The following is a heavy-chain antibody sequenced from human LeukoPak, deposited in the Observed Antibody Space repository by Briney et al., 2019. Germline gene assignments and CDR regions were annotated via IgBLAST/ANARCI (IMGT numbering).Heavy chain of an antibody. D-gene: IGHD3-3*01. CDR2: ISSSSSTI. V-gene: IGHV3-11*04. CDR1: GYTFSDYY. CDR3: ARGDDDYWRSYFSDP. J-gene: IGHJ5*02. Sequence: GGSLRLSCEASGYTFSDYYMTWTRQAPGKRLEWVSYISSSSSTIFYADSVKGRFTISRDNAKNSLYLHMSSLTAEDPAVYYCARGDDDYWRSYFSDPWGQGTLVTVSS.